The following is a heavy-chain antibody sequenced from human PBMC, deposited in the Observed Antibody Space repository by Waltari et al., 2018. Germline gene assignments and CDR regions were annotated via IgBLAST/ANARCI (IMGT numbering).Heavy chain of an antibody. CDR3: AKKLPTSTWKYFYHGLDV. J-gene: IGHJ6*02. V-gene: IGHV1-69*01. CDR2: IIPIFGTA. D-gene: IGHD6-13*01. CDR1: GGTFSSYA. Sequence: QVQLVQSGAEVKKPGSSVKVSCKASGGTFSSYAISWVRQAPGQGLEWMGGIIPIFGTANYAQKFQGRVTITADESTSTAYMELSSLTSDDTAVYFCAKKLPTSTWKYFYHGLDVWGQGTTVVVSS.